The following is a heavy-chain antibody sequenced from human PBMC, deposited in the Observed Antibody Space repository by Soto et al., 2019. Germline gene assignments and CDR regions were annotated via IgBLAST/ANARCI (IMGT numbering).Heavy chain of an antibody. CDR2: IKQDGSEK. J-gene: IGHJ4*02. D-gene: IGHD4-17*01. Sequence: GGSLRLSCAASGFTFSSYWMSWVRQAPGKGLEWVANIKQDGSEKYYVDSVKGRFTISRDNAKNSLYLQMNSLRAEDTAVYYCARERRYGGLYYFDYWGQGTLVTVSS. CDR1: GFTFSSYW. CDR3: ARERRYGGLYYFDY. V-gene: IGHV3-7*05.